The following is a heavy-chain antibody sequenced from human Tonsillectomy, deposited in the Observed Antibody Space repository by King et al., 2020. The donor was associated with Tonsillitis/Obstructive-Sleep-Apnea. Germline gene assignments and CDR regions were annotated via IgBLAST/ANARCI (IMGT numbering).Heavy chain of an antibody. V-gene: IGHV3-15*01. J-gene: IGHJ4*02. CDR2: IKSKTDGGTT. CDR3: ATRANPF. Sequence: VQLVESGGGLVKPGGSLRLSCIASGFSFSNAWRSWGRPAPGKGREGVGRIKSKTDGGTTDYAAPVKGRFTISRDDSKNTLDLQMKSLKTEDTAVYYFATRANPFWGQGTLVTVSS. CDR1: GFSFSNAW.